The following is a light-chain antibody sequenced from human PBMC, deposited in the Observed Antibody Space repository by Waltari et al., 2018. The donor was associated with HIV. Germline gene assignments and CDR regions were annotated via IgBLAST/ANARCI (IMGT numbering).Light chain of an antibody. CDR3: QRYDRAPYT. V-gene: IGKV1-27*01. CDR1: QGIGTD. CDR2: AAS. Sequence: DVQMTQSPSSLSASVGDRVAITCRASQGIGTDLAWYQQKPGKVPKPLIYAASTLQSGVPARFSGGGSGTDFILTITNLQTEDFSFYYCQRYDRAPYTFGPGTRLELK. J-gene: IGKJ2*01.